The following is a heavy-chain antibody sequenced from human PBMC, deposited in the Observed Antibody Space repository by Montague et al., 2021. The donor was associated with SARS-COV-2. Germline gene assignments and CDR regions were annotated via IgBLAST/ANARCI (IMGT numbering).Heavy chain of an antibody. J-gene: IGHJ3*02. D-gene: IGHD4-23*01. CDR1: GVSITGYY. Sequence: SETLSLTCTVSGVSITGYYWSWLRRSPGPGLEWIAHIYDGGAVNYNPSLGSRVTISTDTSKNQLSLQVNSVTAAATAVYYCVRDHPYGGPRGAYDIWGQGTVVTVSS. CDR3: VRDHPYGGPRGAYDI. V-gene: IGHV4-59*01. CDR2: IYDGGAV.